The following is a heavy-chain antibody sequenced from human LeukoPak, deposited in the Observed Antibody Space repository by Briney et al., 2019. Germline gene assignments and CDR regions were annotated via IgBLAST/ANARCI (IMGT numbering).Heavy chain of an antibody. CDR2: IYYSGST. V-gene: IGHV4-59*08. CDR3: ARAYTGYSSGWYRDAFDI. D-gene: IGHD6-19*01. Sequence: SETLSLTCTVSGGSISSYYWSWIRQPPGKGLEWIGYIYYSGSTNYNPSLKRRVTISVDTSKNQFSPKLSSVTAADTAVYYCARAYTGYSSGWYRDAFDIWGQGTMVTVSS. CDR1: GGSISSYY. J-gene: IGHJ3*02.